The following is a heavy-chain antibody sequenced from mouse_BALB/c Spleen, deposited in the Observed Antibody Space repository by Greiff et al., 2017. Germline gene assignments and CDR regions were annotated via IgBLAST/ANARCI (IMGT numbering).Heavy chain of an antibody. CDR1: GFNIKDYY. V-gene: IGHV14-4*02. D-gene: IGHD1-1*01. J-gene: IGHJ3*01. CDR3: NALYYGSSPWFAY. CDR2: IDPENGDT. Sequence: EAKLMESGAELVRSGASVKLSCTASGFNIKDYYMHWVKQRPEQGLEWIGWIDPENGDTEYAPKFQGKATMTADTSSNTAYLQLSSLTSEDTAVYYCNALYYGSSPWFAYWGQGTLVTVSA.